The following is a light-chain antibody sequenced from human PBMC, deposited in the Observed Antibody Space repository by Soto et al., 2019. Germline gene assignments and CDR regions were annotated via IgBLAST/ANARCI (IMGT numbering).Light chain of an antibody. V-gene: IGLV2-14*01. J-gene: IGLJ2*01. CDR1: SSDVGTYNY. Sequence: QSVLTQPASVSGSPGQSITISCTGTSSDVGTYNYVSWYQQHPGKAPKLMIYDVSYRPSGVSDRFSGSKSGNTASLTISGLQAEDEADYYCSSYTSSSTSGVFGGGTKLTVL. CDR2: DVS. CDR3: SSYTSSSTSGV.